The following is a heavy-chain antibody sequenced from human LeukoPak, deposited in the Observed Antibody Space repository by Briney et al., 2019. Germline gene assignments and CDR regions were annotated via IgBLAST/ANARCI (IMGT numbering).Heavy chain of an antibody. Sequence: SETLSLTCTVSGGSISSYYWSWIRQPPGKGLEWIGYIYYSGSTNYNPSLKSRVTISVDTSKNQFSLKLNSVTAADTAVYYCARVVRGSPYHFDYWGQGTLVTVSS. CDR1: GGSISSYY. J-gene: IGHJ4*02. CDR3: ARVVRGSPYHFDY. V-gene: IGHV4-59*01. D-gene: IGHD3-16*01. CDR2: IYYSGST.